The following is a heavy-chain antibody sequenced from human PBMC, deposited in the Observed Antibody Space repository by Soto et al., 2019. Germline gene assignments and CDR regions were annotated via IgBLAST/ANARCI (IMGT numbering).Heavy chain of an antibody. CDR2: ISSSSSDI. CDR1: GFPFSRHS. CDR3: ARVVPSGYDSLYFDY. D-gene: IGHD5-12*01. J-gene: IGHJ4*01. Sequence: LILSCAGWGFPFSRHSMNWLRQAPVKGLECVSSISSSSSDIYYADSVKGRFTISRNNAKNSLYLQMNSLRAEDTAVYYCARVVPSGYDSLYFDYWGHGTLVTVSS. V-gene: IGHV3-21*01.